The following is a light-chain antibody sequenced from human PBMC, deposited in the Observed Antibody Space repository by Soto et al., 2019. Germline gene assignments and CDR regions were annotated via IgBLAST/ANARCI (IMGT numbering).Light chain of an antibody. CDR1: QNIDKW. V-gene: IGKV1-5*01. CDR2: DAS. Sequence: DVQMTQSPSTLSASVGDRVSITCRASQNIDKWLAWYQQKPQKAPKLLIFDASTLGSGVPSRFSGSGSGTEFTLTISSLQPDDFATYYCQQYNTYQGTFGPGTKVDIK. CDR3: QQYNTYQGT. J-gene: IGKJ1*01.